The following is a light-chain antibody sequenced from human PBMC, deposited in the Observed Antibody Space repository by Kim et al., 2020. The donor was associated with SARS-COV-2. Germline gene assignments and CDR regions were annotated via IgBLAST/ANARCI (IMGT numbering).Light chain of an antibody. V-gene: IGLV1-51*01. CDR3: GTWDSSLSARV. Sequence: QSVLTQPPSVSAAPGQKVTISCSGSSSNIGNNYVSWYQQLPGTAPKLLIYDNNKRPSGIPDRFSGSKSGTSATLGITGLQTGDEADYYCGTWDSSLSARVFGGGTQLT. CDR1: SSNIGNNY. J-gene: IGLJ3*02. CDR2: DNN.